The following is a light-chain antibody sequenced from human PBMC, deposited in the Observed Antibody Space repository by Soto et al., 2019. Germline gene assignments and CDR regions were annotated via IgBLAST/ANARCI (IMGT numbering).Light chain of an antibody. J-gene: IGKJ2*01. CDR3: QQYNKWYT. CDR2: GAS. Sequence: EIVRTQSPATLSVSPGERATLSCRASQSVSSKLAWYQQKPGQAPRLLIYGASTRATGIPARFSGSGSGTEFTLSISSLQSEDFAVYYCQQYNKWYTFGQGTKLEIK. CDR1: QSVSSK. V-gene: IGKV3-15*01.